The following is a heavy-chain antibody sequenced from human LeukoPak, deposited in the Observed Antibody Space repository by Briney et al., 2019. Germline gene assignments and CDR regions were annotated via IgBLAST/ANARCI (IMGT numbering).Heavy chain of an antibody. J-gene: IGHJ3*02. Sequence: GASVKVSCKASGYTFTGYYMHWVRQAPGQGLEWMGWISAYNGNTNYAQKLQGRVTMTTDTSTSTAYMELRSLRSDDTAVYYCARDSAAAYEADAFDIWGQGTMVTVSS. CDR1: GYTFTGYY. V-gene: IGHV1-18*04. CDR2: ISAYNGNT. CDR3: ARDSAAAYEADAFDI. D-gene: IGHD6-13*01.